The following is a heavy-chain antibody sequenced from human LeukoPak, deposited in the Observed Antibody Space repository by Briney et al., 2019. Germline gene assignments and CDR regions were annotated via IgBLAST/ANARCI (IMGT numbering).Heavy chain of an antibody. V-gene: IGHV1-18*01. CDR3: ATAQYYYDEFDY. CDR1: GYTFTSYG. CDR2: ISAYNGNT. J-gene: IGHJ4*02. Sequence: ASVKVSCKASGYTFTSYGISWVRQAPGQGLEWMGWISAYNGNTNYAQKLQGRVTMTTDTSTSTAYMELRSLRSDDTAVYYCATAQYYYDEFDYWGQGTLVTVSS. D-gene: IGHD3-22*01.